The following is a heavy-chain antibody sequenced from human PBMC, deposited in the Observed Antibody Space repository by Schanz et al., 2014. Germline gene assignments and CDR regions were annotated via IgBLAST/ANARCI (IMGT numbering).Heavy chain of an antibody. Sequence: DVHLLESGGGLVQPGGSLRLSCSASGFTFSTFAMHWVRQAPGKGLEWVSVIGVDGTTTYYADSVKGRFTISSDNSKSTLYLQMSSLRAEDTAVYYCAKGRFGELSAFDIWGQGTMVTVSS. CDR3: AKGRFGELSAFDI. D-gene: IGHD3-10*01. V-gene: IGHV3-23*01. J-gene: IGHJ3*02. CDR1: GFTFSTFA. CDR2: IGVDGTTT.